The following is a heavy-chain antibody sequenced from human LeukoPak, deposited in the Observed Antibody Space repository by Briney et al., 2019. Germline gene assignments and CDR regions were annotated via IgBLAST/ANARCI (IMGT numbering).Heavy chain of an antibody. J-gene: IGHJ6*02. CDR3: GGPNPLLERPSAMDV. V-gene: IGHV3-74*01. CDR1: GFTFSSYW. Sequence: GGSLRLSCAASGFTFSSYWMHWVRQAPGKGLVWVSRINSDGSSTSYADSVKGRFTISRDNAKNTLYLQMSSLRAEDTAVYYCGGPNPLLERPSAMDVWGQGTTVTVSS. D-gene: IGHD6-25*01. CDR2: INSDGSST.